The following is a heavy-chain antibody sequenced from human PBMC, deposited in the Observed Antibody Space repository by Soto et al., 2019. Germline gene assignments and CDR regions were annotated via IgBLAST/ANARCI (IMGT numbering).Heavy chain of an antibody. CDR1: GFTFSSYA. V-gene: IGHV3-64*01. J-gene: IGHJ6*03. CDR2: ISSNGGST. CDR3: ARWYYYYMDV. Sequence: EVQLVESGGGLVQPGGSLRLSCAASGFTFSSYAMHWVRQAPGKGLEYVSAISSNGGSTYYANSVKGRFTISRDNSKNTLYLQMGSLRAEDMAVYYCARWYYYYMDVWSKGTTVTVSS.